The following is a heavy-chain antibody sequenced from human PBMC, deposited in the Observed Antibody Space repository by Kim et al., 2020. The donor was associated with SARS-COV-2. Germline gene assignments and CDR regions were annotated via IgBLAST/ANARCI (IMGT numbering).Heavy chain of an antibody. CDR2: INYSGST. D-gene: IGHD6-13*01. V-gene: IGHV4-34*01. CDR3: ARGRPLYSSSWFDS. CDR1: SASFSGYY. J-gene: IGHJ5*01. Sequence: SETLSLTCAVYSASFSGYYWSWIRQPPGKGLEWIGEINYSGSTNYSPSLKSRVTMSVDTSKNQFSLKLSSVTAADTAVYYCARGRPLYSSSWFDSWGQGTLVTVSS.